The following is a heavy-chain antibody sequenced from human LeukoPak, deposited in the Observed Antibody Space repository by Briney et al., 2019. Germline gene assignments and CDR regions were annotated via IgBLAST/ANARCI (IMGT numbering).Heavy chain of an antibody. J-gene: IGHJ4*02. V-gene: IGHV4-38-2*02. CDR1: GYSISSGYY. CDR2: IYHSGRT. Sequence: SETLSLTCTVSGYSISSGYYWGWIRQPPGKGLEWIGSIYHSGRTFYNPSLKSRVTISFDTSKNQFSLKLSSVTAADTAVYYCARGRAFFDWGQGTLVTVSS. D-gene: IGHD3-3*02. CDR3: ARGRAFFD.